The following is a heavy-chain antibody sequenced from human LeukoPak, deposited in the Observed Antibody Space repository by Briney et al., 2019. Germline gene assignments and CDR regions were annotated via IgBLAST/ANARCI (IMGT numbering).Heavy chain of an antibody. CDR3: AVDYGDYIDAFDT. D-gene: IGHD4-17*01. J-gene: IGHJ3*02. CDR1: GFTFSSYA. Sequence: PGGSLRLSCAASGFTFSSYAMHWVRQAPGKGLEWVAVISNDGTNEYYADSMKGRFTISRDNSKNTLYLQMNSLTGGDTAVYYCAVDYGDYIDAFDTWGQGTMVTVSS. V-gene: IGHV3-30*04. CDR2: ISNDGTNE.